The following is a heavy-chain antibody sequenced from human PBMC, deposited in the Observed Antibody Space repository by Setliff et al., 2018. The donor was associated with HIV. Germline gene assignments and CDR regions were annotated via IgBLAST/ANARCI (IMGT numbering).Heavy chain of an antibody. Sequence: ASVKVSCKASGYTFTSYGISWVRQAPGQGLEWMGWISAYNGNTNYAQKLQGRVTMTTDTSTSTAYMELRSLRPDDTAVYYCARVWFGTDYYYYMDVWGKGTTVTVSS. CDR2: ISAYNGNT. D-gene: IGHD3-10*01. CDR3: ARVWFGTDYYYYMDV. CDR1: GYTFTSYG. J-gene: IGHJ6*03. V-gene: IGHV1-18*01.